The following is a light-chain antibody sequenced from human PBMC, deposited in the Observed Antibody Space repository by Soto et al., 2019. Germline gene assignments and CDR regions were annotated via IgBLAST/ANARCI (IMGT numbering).Light chain of an antibody. CDR1: SSNIGAGYD. V-gene: IGLV1-40*01. CDR3: QCQDSSLSDVI. Sequence: QSVLTQPPSVSGDPGQRVTISCTGTSSNIGAGYDVHWYQQLPGTAPKLLIYDNNNRPSGVPDRFSGFKSDTSASLVITGLQAEDEAAYYCQCQDSSLSDVIFGGGTKLTVL. J-gene: IGLJ2*01. CDR2: DNN.